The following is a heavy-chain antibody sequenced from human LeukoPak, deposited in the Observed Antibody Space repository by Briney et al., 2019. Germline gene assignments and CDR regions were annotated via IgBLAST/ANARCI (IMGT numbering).Heavy chain of an antibody. J-gene: IGHJ5*02. Sequence: SETLSLTCTVSGGSISSSSYYWGWLPQPPGMGLEWIGSIYYSGSTYYNPSLKSRVTISVDTSKNQFSLKLSSVTGADTAVYYCARQATVVVPAAKGGFDPWGQGTLVTVSS. D-gene: IGHD2-2*01. V-gene: IGHV4-39*01. CDR2: IYYSGST. CDR3: ARQATVVVPAAKGGFDP. CDR1: GGSISSSSYY.